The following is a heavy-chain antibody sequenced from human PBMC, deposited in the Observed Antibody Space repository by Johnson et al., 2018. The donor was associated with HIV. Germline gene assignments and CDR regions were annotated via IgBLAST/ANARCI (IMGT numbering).Heavy chain of an antibody. V-gene: IGHV3-15*01. Sequence: VQLVESGGGLVQPGESLRLSCVASGFTFSDVWMTWVRQAPGRGLEWVGRIKRHIDGGTTDYATPVNGRFAISRDYSKNTVYLQMNSLKAEDTAVYYCTTGSCIDGVCYAFDVWGQGTMVTVSS. D-gene: IGHD2-8*01. CDR2: IKRHIDGGTT. CDR1: GFTFSDVW. J-gene: IGHJ3*01. CDR3: TTGSCIDGVCYAFDV.